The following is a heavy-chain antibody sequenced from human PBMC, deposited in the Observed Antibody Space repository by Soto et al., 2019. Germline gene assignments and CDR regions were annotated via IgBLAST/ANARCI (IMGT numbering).Heavy chain of an antibody. V-gene: IGHV1-69*02. D-gene: IGHD2-15*01. CDR1: GGTFSSYT. J-gene: IGHJ4*02. CDR2: IIPILGIA. CDR3: ATQAYCSGGSCYPDY. Sequence: QVQLVQSGAEVKKPGSSVKVSCKASGGTFSSYTISWVRQAPGQGLEWMGRIIPILGIANYAQKFQGRVTITADKSTSTAYMEQSSLRSEDTAVYYCATQAYCSGGSCYPDYWGQGTLGTASS.